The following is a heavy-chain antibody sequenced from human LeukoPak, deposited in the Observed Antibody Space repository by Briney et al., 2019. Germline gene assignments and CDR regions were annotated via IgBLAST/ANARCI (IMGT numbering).Heavy chain of an antibody. V-gene: IGHV3-48*04. D-gene: IGHD6-19*01. CDR3: VRGASGWSLGY. CDR1: GFTFSSYS. Sequence: GGSLRLSCAASGFTFSSYSMNWVRQAPGRGQEWVSYISSGETTIYYADSVKGRFTISRDNAKNSLCLQMNSLRAEDTAVYYCVRGASGWSLGYWGQGTLVTVSS. J-gene: IGHJ4*02. CDR2: ISSGETTI.